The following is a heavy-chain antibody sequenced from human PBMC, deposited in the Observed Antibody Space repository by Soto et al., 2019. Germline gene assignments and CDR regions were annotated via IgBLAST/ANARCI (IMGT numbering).Heavy chain of an antibody. CDR1: GYTLTELS. CDR3: ATNLADPRFDP. D-gene: IGHD6-25*01. Sequence: AXVKVSCKVSGYTLTELSMHWVRQAPGKGLELMGGFDPEDGETIYAQKFQGRVTMTEDTSTDTAYMELSSLRSEDTAVYYCATNLADPRFDPWGQGTLVTVSS. CDR2: FDPEDGET. V-gene: IGHV1-24*01. J-gene: IGHJ5*02.